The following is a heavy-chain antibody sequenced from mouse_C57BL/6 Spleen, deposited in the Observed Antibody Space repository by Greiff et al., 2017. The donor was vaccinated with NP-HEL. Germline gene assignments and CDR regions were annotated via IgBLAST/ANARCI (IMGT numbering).Heavy chain of an antibody. CDR1: GYSITSGYY. J-gene: IGHJ2*01. CDR2: ISYDGSN. V-gene: IGHV3-6*01. CDR3: AIYYYGSSFDY. D-gene: IGHD1-1*01. Sequence: EVKLQESGPGLVKPSQSLSLTCSVTGYSITSGYYWHWIRQFPGNKLEWMGYISYDGSNNYNPSLKNRISITRDTSKNQFFLKLNSVTTEDTATYYCAIYYYGSSFDYWGQGTTLTVSS.